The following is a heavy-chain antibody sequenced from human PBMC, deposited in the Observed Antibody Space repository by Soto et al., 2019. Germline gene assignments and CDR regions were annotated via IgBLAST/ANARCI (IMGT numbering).Heavy chain of an antibody. CDR3: ARDLARWCYIYAFDY. CDR2: ISYDGSNK. J-gene: IGHJ4*02. Sequence: QVQLVESGGGVVQPGRSLRLSCAASGFTFSNYAMHWVRQAPGKGLEWVALISYDGSNKYYADSVKGRFTISRDNSKNTLYLQMNSLRAEDTAVYYVARDLARWCYIYAFDYWCQGALVTVSS. CDR1: GFTFSNYA. D-gene: IGHD2-15*01. V-gene: IGHV3-30-3*01.